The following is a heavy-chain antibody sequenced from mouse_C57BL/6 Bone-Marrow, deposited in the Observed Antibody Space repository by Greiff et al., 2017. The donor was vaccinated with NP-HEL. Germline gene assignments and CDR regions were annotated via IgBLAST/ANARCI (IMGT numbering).Heavy chain of an antibody. CDR2: IYPSSGNT. CDR1: GYTFTSYG. V-gene: IGHV1-81*01. J-gene: IGHJ1*03. Sequence: VQLVESGAELARPGASVKLSCKASGYTFTSYGISWVKQRTGQGLEWIGEIYPSSGNTYYNEKFKGKATLTADKSSSTAYMELRSLTSEDSAVYFCAREDWYFDVWGTGTTVTVSS. CDR3: AREDWYFDV.